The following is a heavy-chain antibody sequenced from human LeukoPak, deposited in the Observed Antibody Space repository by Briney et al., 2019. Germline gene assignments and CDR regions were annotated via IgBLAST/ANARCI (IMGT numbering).Heavy chain of an antibody. V-gene: IGHV3-48*03. CDR3: TRVYFWAGTTGGAFDI. D-gene: IGHD1-1*01. J-gene: IGHJ3*02. Sequence: PGGSLRLSCAASGFTFSSYEMNWVRQAPGKGLEWVSYINSIGSTIYYADSVRGRFTISRDNAKNSLFLQMNSLKTEDTAVYYCTRVYFWAGTTGGAFDIWGQGTMVTVSS. CDR2: INSIGSTI. CDR1: GFTFSSYE.